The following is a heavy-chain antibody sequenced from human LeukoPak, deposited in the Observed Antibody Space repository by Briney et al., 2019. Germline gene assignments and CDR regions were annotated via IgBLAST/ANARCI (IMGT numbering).Heavy chain of an antibody. D-gene: IGHD4-17*01. CDR1: GFTCGTYS. CDR2: ISSSSSAK. V-gene: IGHV3-21*05. CDR3: ARDLGVSYGDYDY. J-gene: IGHJ4*02. Sequence: GGSLRLSCAASGFTCGTYSMNWVRQAPGKGLEWISYISSSSSAKYYADSVKGRFTISRDNAKNSLFLQMNSLRAEDTATYYCARDLGVSYGDYDYWGQGTLVTVSS.